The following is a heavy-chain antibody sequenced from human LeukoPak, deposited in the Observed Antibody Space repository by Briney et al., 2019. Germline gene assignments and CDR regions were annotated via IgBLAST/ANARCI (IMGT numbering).Heavy chain of an antibody. V-gene: IGHV5-10-1*01. D-gene: IGHD2-2*03. CDR2: IDPTDSYT. J-gene: IGHJ4*02. CDR3: ARHGYCTTTSCYGDNDY. Sequence: GESLQISCQGSGYSFTSYWISWVRQMPGQGLEWMGRIDPTDSYTNYNPSFQGHVTMSVDKSISTVYLQWSSLRASDTAMYYCARHGYCTTTSCYGDNDYWGQGTLVTVSS. CDR1: GYSFTSYW.